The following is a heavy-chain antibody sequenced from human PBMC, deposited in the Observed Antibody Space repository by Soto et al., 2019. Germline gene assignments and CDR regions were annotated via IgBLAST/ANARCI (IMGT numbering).Heavy chain of an antibody. D-gene: IGHD5-18*01. J-gene: IGHJ6*02. V-gene: IGHV5-51*01. CDR2: IYPGDSDT. CDR3: ARHGSQDMDTAMVIYYYGMDV. CDR1: GYSFTSYW. Sequence: GESLKISCKGSGYSFTSYWIGWVRQMPGKGLEWMGIIYPGDSDTRYSPSFQGQVTISADKSISTAYLQWSSLKASDTAMYYCARHGSQDMDTAMVIYYYGMDVWGQGTTVTVSS.